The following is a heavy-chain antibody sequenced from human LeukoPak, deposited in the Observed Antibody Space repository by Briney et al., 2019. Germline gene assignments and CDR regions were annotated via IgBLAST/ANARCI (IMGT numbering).Heavy chain of an antibody. CDR1: GFTFSNYA. Sequence: GGSLRLSCAASGFTFSNYAMSWVRQAPGKGLEWVSYISSSGSTIYYADSVKGRFTISRDNAKNSLYLQMNSLRAEDTAVYYCARAYGSGSYYGNWFDPWGQGTLVTVSS. CDR2: ISSSGSTI. D-gene: IGHD3-10*01. J-gene: IGHJ5*02. V-gene: IGHV3-11*04. CDR3: ARAYGSGSYYGNWFDP.